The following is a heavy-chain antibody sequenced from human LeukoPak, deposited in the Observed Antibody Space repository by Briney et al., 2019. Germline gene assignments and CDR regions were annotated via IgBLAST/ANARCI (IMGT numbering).Heavy chain of an antibody. D-gene: IGHD3-22*01. J-gene: IGHJ3*02. CDR2: ISAYNGNT. Sequence: GASVKVSCKASGYTFTSYGISWVRQAPGQGLEWMGWISAYNGNTNYAQKLQGRVTMTTDTSTSTAYMELRSLRSDDTAVYYCAREGGPDSSGSFMGPDDAFDIWGQGTMVAVSS. CDR3: AREGGPDSSGSFMGPDDAFDI. V-gene: IGHV1-18*01. CDR1: GYTFTSYG.